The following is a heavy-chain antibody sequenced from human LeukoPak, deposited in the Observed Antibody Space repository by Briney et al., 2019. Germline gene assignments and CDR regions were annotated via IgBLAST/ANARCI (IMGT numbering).Heavy chain of an antibody. CDR1: GGTIRSYY. D-gene: IGHD4-11*01. Sequence: SETLSLTCTDSGGTIRSYYLSWIRQPPGKGLEWVGYIYYSGSTKYNPSLKSRVSISVDTSKHQFSLKLSSVTAAETAVYYCARTGSTVTMLYPFDNWGPGTLVIVSS. J-gene: IGHJ4*02. V-gene: IGHV4-59*01. CDR3: ARTGSTVTMLYPFDN. CDR2: IYYSGST.